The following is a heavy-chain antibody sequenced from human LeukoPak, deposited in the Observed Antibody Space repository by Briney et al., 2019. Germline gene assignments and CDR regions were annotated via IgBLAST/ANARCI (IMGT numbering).Heavy chain of an antibody. Sequence: GGSLRLSCAASGFTFSSYWMSWVRQAPGKGLEWVANIKQDGSEKYYVDSVKGRFTISRDNPKNSLYLQMNSLRAEDTAVYYCARDARSYCSSTSCLDAFDIWGQGTMVTVSS. CDR1: GFTFSSYW. V-gene: IGHV3-7*01. J-gene: IGHJ3*02. D-gene: IGHD2-2*01. CDR3: ARDARSYCSSTSCLDAFDI. CDR2: IKQDGSEK.